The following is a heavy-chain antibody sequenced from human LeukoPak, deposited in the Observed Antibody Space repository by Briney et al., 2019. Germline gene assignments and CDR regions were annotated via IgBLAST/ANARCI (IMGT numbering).Heavy chain of an antibody. J-gene: IGHJ5*02. CDR2: IYYSGST. CDR1: GGSISSSSYY. D-gene: IGHD6-6*01. V-gene: IGHV4-39*01. CDR3: ARREIAARNNWFDP. Sequence: SEALSLTCTVSGGSISSSSYYWGWIRQPPGKGLEWIGSIYYSGSTYYNPSLKSRVTISVDTSKNQFSLKLSSVTAADTAVYYCARREIAARNNWFDPWGQGTLVTVSS.